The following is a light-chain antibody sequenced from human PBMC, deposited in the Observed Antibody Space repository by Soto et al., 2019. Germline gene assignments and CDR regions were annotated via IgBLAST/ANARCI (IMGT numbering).Light chain of an antibody. Sequence: DIPMTQSPSSLSASAGDRVTITCRASQGISNYLAWYQQRPGKVPKLLIYTASTLQSGVPSRFSGSGSGAEFTLTISSLQPEDVATYYCQHYNSYSEAFGQGTKVELK. CDR1: QGISNY. J-gene: IGKJ1*01. CDR3: QHYNSYSEA. CDR2: TAS. V-gene: IGKV1-27*01.